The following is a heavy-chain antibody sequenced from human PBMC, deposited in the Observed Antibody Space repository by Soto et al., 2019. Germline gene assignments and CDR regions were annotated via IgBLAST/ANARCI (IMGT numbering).Heavy chain of an antibody. CDR3: ARLRGDGYNDPFDY. V-gene: IGHV4-59*08. CDR1: GGSISNSY. D-gene: IGHD3-10*01. Sequence: SETLSLTCTVSGGSISNSYWSWIRQPPGKGLEWIGYIYYSGSTNYNPSLKSRVTISVDTSKNQFSLKLSSVTAADTAVYYCARLRGDGYNDPFDYWGQGTLVTVSS. CDR2: IYYSGST. J-gene: IGHJ4*02.